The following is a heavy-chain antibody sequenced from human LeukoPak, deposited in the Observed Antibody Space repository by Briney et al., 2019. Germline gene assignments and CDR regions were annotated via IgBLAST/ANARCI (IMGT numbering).Heavy chain of an antibody. CDR2: INHSGST. CDR1: GGSFSGYY. Sequence: SETLSLTCAVYGGSFSGYYWSWIRQPPGKGLEWIGEINHSGSTNYNPSLKSRVTISVDTSKNQCSLKLTSVSAADTAVYYCARLKLGAYFDLWGRGTLVTVSS. CDR3: ARLKLGAYFDL. D-gene: IGHD3-16*01. J-gene: IGHJ2*01. V-gene: IGHV4-34*01.